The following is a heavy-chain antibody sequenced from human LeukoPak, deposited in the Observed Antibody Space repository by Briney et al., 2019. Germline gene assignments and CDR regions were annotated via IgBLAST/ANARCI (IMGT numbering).Heavy chain of an antibody. CDR3: ARGRASYDY. J-gene: IGHJ4*02. D-gene: IGHD1-26*01. CDR1: GGSISSYY. Sequence: SETLSLTCTVSGGSISSYYWSWIRQPPGKGLEWIGYIYYSGGTKYNPSLKSRVTISVDTSKNQFSLKLSSVTAADTGVYYCARGRASYDYWGQGTLVTVSS. V-gene: IGHV4-59*08. CDR2: IYYSGGT.